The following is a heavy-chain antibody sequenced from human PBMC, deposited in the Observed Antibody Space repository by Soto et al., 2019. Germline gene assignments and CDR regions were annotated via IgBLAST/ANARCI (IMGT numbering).Heavy chain of an antibody. CDR2: INPGSGSA. D-gene: IGHD6-13*01. CDR3: GRLAGAGLTYFDF. CDR1: RYLFTRHN. V-gene: IGHV1-46*01. J-gene: IGHJ4*02. Sequence: QVQLVQSGAEVKEPGASVTVSCKASRYLFTRHNMHWFREAPGQGLEWMGEINPGSGSAGYDQKFQGRVSMTSDTSTTTVYMILSSLRYEDTAVYYCGRLAGAGLTYFDFWGQGTPVTVSS.